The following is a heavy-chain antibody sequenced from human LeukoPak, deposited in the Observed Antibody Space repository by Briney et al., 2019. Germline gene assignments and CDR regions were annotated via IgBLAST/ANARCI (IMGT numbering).Heavy chain of an antibody. V-gene: IGHV3-49*04. CDR2: IRSKDYGGKT. Sequence: GGSLRLSCTASRFTFCDNAISWVCQAPGKWLERVGLIRSKDYGGKTEYAASVKGRITNSKDDPKSIAYPQMNSLKSEYTGVYYCTRGPIRLWLYYGMDVWGQGTTVIVSS. CDR1: RFTFCDNA. D-gene: IGHD5-18*01. CDR3: TRGPIRLWLYYGMDV. J-gene: IGHJ6*02.